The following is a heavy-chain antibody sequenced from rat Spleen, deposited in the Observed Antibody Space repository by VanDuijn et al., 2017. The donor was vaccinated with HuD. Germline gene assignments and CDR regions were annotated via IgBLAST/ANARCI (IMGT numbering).Heavy chain of an antibody. J-gene: IGHJ3*01. CDR2: ISYEGSGT. CDR3: TTPIYGGYGEGWFAY. D-gene: IGHD1-11*01. CDR1: GFTFSDYY. V-gene: IGHV5-22*01. Sequence: EVQLVESGGGLVQPGRSLKLSCEASGFTFSDYYMAWVRQAPKKGLEWVASISYEGSGTYYGDSVKGRFTVSRENAKNTLYLQMDSLRSEDTATYYCTTPIYGGYGEGWFAYWGQGTLVTVSS.